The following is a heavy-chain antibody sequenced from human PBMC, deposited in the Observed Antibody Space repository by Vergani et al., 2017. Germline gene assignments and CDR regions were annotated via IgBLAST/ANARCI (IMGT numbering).Heavy chain of an antibody. J-gene: IGHJ5*02. CDR2: INTNTGTP. V-gene: IGHV7-4-1*02. CDR3: GRSHPNYDIVDL. Sequence: QVQLVQSGSELKKPGASVKVSCKASGYTFTSHPMNWVRQAPGQGLEWMGWINTNTGTPTYAPGFTGRIVFSLDTSINTAYLQIISLRADDTAVYYCGRSHPNYDIVDLWGQGTLVTVSS. CDR1: GYTFTSHP. D-gene: IGHD3-9*01.